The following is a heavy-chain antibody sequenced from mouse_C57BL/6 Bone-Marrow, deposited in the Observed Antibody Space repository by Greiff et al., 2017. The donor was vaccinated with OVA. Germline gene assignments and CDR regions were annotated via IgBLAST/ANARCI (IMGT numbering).Heavy chain of an antibody. J-gene: IGHJ1*03. Sequence: EVHLVESGGGLVQPGGSLSLSCAASGFTFTDYYMSWVRQPPGKALEWLGFIRNKANGYTTEYSASVKGRFTISRDNSQSILYLQMNALRAEDSATYYCARYLYYYGHWYFDVWGTGTTVTVSS. CDR2: IRNKANGYTT. V-gene: IGHV7-3*01. CDR3: ARYLYYYGHWYFDV. CDR1: GFTFTDYY. D-gene: IGHD1-1*01.